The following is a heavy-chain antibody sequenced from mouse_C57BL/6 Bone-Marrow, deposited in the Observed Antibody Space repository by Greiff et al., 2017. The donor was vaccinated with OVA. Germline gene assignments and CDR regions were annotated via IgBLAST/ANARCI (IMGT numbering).Heavy chain of an antibody. Sequence: QVQLQQSGPELVKPGASVKISCKASGYAFSSSWMNWVKQRPGKGLEWIGRIYPGDGDTNYNGKFKGKATLTADKSSSTAYMQLSSLTSEDSAVYFCAREGAAQATLPDYWGQGTTLTVSS. D-gene: IGHD3-2*02. J-gene: IGHJ2*01. V-gene: IGHV1-82*01. CDR1: GYAFSSSW. CDR2: IYPGDGDT. CDR3: AREGAAQATLPDY.